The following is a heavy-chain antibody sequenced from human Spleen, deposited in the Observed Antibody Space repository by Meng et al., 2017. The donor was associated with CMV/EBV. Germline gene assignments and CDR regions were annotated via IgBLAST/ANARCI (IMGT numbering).Heavy chain of an antibody. CDR1: GDPVSTNSAA. D-gene: IGHD1-1*01. CDR2: KYYKSKKYN. J-gene: IGHJ4*02. V-gene: IGHV6-1*01. CDR3: GRDSGRQLDY. Sequence: LEQLGSGGVKPSQTLSLPSAISGDPVSTNSAAWSWISQSPSRGVEGLGTKYYKSKKYNDYAVSVERRITTNPATYNNYFSLQLNSVTAEATAEYYGGRDSGRQLDYWGQGTLVTVSS.